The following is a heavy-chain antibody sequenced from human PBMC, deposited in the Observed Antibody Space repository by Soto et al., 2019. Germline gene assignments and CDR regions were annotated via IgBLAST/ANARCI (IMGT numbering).Heavy chain of an antibody. V-gene: IGHV4-4*02. D-gene: IGHD5-12*01. Sequence: SETLSLTCAVSGGSISSSNWWSWVRQPPGKGLEWIGEIYHSGSTNYNPSLKSRVTISVDKSKNQFSLKLSSVTAADTAVYYCARYKVEMATTSPWFDPWGQGTLVTVS. CDR2: IYHSGST. J-gene: IGHJ5*02. CDR3: ARYKVEMATTSPWFDP. CDR1: GGSISSSNW.